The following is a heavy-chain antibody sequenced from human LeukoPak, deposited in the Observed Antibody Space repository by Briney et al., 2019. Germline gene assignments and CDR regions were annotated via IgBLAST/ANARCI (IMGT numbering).Heavy chain of an antibody. D-gene: IGHD3-10*01. CDR2: IDNDGRTT. CDR3: ARVSGLGMNEHYQH. Sequence: GGSLRLSCEASGLTFSKSWMHWVRQAPGKGLVWVSRIDNDGRTTSYADSVKGRFTISRDNAKNTLYLQMNSLRAEDTAVYYCARVSGLGMNEHYQHRGQGTLVTVPS. J-gene: IGHJ1*01. V-gene: IGHV3-74*01. CDR1: GLTFSKSW.